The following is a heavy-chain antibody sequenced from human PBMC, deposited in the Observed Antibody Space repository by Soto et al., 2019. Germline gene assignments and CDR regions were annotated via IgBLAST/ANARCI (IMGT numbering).Heavy chain of an antibody. J-gene: IGHJ5*01. D-gene: IGHD1-7*01. CDR1: GLTFSNYA. V-gene: IGHV3-23*01. CDR2: MSGSSSTT. Sequence: EVRLLESGGGLVKPGGSLRLSCATSGLTFSNYAMSWVRQAPGGGLEWVSSMSGSSSTTYYADSVRGRFTISRYRSKNTLYLQMSSLRAEDTALYYCAKNQERELPRFIDSWGQGPLVTVSS. CDR3: AKNQERELPRFIDS.